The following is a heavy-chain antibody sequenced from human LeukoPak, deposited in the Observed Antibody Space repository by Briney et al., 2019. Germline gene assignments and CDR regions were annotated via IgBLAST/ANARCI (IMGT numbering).Heavy chain of an antibody. J-gene: IGHJ4*02. V-gene: IGHV4-59*01. CDR3: ARIGHEDYYFDY. CDR1: GGSISSYY. CDR2: IYYSGST. Sequence: SETLSLTCTVSGGSISSYYWSEIRQPPGKGLEWIGYIYYSGSTNYNPSLKSRVTISVDTSKNQFSLKLSSVTAADTAVYYCARIGHEDYYFDYWGQGTLVTVSS.